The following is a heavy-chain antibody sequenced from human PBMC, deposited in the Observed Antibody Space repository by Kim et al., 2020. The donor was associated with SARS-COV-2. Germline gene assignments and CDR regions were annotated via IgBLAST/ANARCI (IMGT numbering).Heavy chain of an antibody. Sequence: GESLKISCKGSGYSFTSYWISCVRQMPGKGLEWMGRIDPSDSYTNYSPSFQGHVTISADKSISTAYLQWSSLKASDTAMYYCARHEGYCSSTSCGTVDYWGQGTLVTVSS. V-gene: IGHV5-10-1*01. CDR1: GYSFTSYW. D-gene: IGHD2-2*01. CDR2: IDPSDSYT. J-gene: IGHJ4*02. CDR3: ARHEGYCSSTSCGTVDY.